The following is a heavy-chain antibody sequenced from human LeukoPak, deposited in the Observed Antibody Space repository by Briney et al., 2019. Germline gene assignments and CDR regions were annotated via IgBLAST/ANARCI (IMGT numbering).Heavy chain of an antibody. D-gene: IGHD4-17*01. CDR2: IYSNYDN. Sequence: SGPTLVKPTQTLTLTCTFSGFSLSTSGAGVVLIRQPPGKALEWLALIYSNYDNRYSPSLKSSRTITKDTSKNQVVLKMTNMDPVDTATYYCAHYGDYRFMYYFDYWGQGTLVTVSS. CDR3: AHYGDYRFMYYFDY. V-gene: IGHV2-5*01. CDR1: GFSLSTSGAG. J-gene: IGHJ4*02.